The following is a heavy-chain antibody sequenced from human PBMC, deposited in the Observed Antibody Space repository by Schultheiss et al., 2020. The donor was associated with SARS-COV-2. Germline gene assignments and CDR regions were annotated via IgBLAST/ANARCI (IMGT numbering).Heavy chain of an antibody. V-gene: IGHV4-39*07. J-gene: IGHJ5*02. CDR2: IYYSGST. Sequence: SETLSLTCTVSGGSISSYYWGWIRQPPGKGLEWIGSIYYSGSTYYNPSLKSRVTISVDTSKNQFSLKLSSVTAADTAVYYCARGQLRFLEWTKNNWFDPWGQGTLVTVSS. CDR1: GGSISSYY. CDR3: ARGQLRFLEWTKNNWFDP. D-gene: IGHD3-3*01.